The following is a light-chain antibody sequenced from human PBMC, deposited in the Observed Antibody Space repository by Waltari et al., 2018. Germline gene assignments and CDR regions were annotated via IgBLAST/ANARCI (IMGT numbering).Light chain of an antibody. Sequence: DIVMTQSPLSLPVTPGEPASISCRSSQSLLHSNGYNYLDWYLQKPGQGPQLLIYLGSNRASGVPDRFSGSGSGTDFTLKISRVEAEDVGVYYCMQALQTPTFGQGTKVEIK. J-gene: IGKJ1*01. V-gene: IGKV2-28*01. CDR3: MQALQTPT. CDR2: LGS. CDR1: QSLLHSNGYNY.